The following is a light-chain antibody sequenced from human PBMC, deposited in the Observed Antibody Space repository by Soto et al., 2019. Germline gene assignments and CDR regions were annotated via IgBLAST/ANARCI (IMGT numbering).Light chain of an antibody. CDR2: DAS. V-gene: IGKV1-13*02. J-gene: IGKJ1*01. CDR3: QQYNSHRT. CDR1: QGISSA. Sequence: AIQLTQSPSSLSASVGARVPITCRASQGISSALAWYQQTPGRAPKLLIYDASSLESGVPSRFSGSESGTEFTLTISSLQPDDSATYYCQQYNSHRTFGQGTKVDIK.